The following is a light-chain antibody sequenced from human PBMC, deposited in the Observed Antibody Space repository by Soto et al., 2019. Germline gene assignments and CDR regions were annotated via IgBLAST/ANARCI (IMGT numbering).Light chain of an antibody. CDR3: MQALHWYT. CDR2: LGS. Sequence: DIVMTQSPLSLPVTPGEPASISCRSSQSLLHSNGYNYLDWYLQKPGQSPQLLIYLGSNRASGXPXXFSGSGSGTDFTLKISRVEAEDVGVYYCMQALHWYTFGQGTKLEIK. CDR1: QSLLHSNGYNY. V-gene: IGKV2-28*01. J-gene: IGKJ2*01.